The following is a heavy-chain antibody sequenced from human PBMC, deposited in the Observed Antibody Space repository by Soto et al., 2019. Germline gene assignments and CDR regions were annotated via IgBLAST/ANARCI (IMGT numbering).Heavy chain of an antibody. CDR1: GFTVSSNY. V-gene: IGHV3-53*01. CDR2: IYSGGST. Sequence: PGGSLRLSWAASGFTVSSNYMSWVRQAPGKGLEWVSVIYSGGSTYYADSVKGRFTISRDNSKNTLYLQMNSLRAEDTAVYYCARDPSCSGGSCPKSPKADVWGQGTTVTVSS. J-gene: IGHJ6*02. CDR3: ARDPSCSGGSCPKSPKADV. D-gene: IGHD2-15*01.